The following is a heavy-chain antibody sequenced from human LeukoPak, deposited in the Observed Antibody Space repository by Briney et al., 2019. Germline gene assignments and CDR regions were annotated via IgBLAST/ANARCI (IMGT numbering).Heavy chain of an antibody. CDR3: AKDQGWDSYDT. V-gene: IGHV3-23*01. CDR2: ISGSGGST. J-gene: IGHJ4*02. CDR1: GFPFRSHP. Sequence: SGGSLTLSCAASGFPFRSHPMSGVREATGKGLEWVSAISGSGGSTYYADSVKGRFTISRDNSKNTLYLQMNSLSAEDTAVYYCAKDQGWDSYDTWGQGTLVTVSS. D-gene: IGHD5-18*01.